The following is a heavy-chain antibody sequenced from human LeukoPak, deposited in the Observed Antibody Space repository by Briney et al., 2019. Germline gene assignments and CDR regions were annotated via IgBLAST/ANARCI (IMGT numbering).Heavy chain of an antibody. Sequence: PSETLSLTCTVSGASISSGGYYWSWVRQDPGKGLEWIGYIYYSGSTNYNPSLESRITMSIDTSKKQFSLKLSSVTAADTAVYYCASLSKHYYGSGTYSYYFDYWGQGTLVTVSS. J-gene: IGHJ4*02. CDR1: GASISSGGYY. CDR3: ASLSKHYYGSGTYSYYFDY. D-gene: IGHD3-10*01. V-gene: IGHV4-61*08. CDR2: IYYSGST.